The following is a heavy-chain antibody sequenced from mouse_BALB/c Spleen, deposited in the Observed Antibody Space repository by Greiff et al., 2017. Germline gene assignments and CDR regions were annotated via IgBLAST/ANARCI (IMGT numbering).Heavy chain of an antibody. D-gene: IGHD2-4*01. CDR1: GFTFSSYA. Sequence: EVMLVESGGGLVKPGGSLKLSCAASGFTFSSYAMSWVRQSPEKRLEWVAEISSGGSYTYYPDTVTGRFTISRDNAKNTLYLEMSSLRSEDTAMYYCARADYDETAWFAYWGQGTLVTVSA. J-gene: IGHJ3*01. CDR3: ARADYDETAWFAY. V-gene: IGHV5-9-4*01. CDR2: ISSGGSYT.